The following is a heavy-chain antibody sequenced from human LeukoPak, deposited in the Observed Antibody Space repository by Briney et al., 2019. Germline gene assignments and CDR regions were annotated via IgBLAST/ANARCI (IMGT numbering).Heavy chain of an antibody. D-gene: IGHD3-9*01. J-gene: IGHJ6*02. Sequence: GGSLRLSCAASGFTFDDYAMHWVRQAPGKGLEWVSSISSGSSYMYYAESAKGRFTISRDNAKNSLFLQMNSLRAEDTAVYYCARPRGDYDILTGYHYYGMDVWGQGTTVTVSS. CDR2: ISSGSSYM. CDR1: GFTFDDYA. V-gene: IGHV3-21*01. CDR3: ARPRGDYDILTGYHYYGMDV.